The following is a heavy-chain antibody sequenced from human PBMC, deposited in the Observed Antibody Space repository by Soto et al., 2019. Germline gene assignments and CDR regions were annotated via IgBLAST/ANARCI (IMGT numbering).Heavy chain of an antibody. D-gene: IGHD3-22*01. CDR1: GFTFSNAW. CDR3: TTHYYDSSGYYP. V-gene: IGHV3-15*01. J-gene: IGHJ5*02. Sequence: PGGSLRLSCAASGFTFSNAWMSWVRQARGKGLEWVGRIKSKTDGGTTDYAAPVKGRFTISRDDSKNTLYLQMNSLKTEDTAVYYCTTHYYDSSGYYPWGQGTLVTVSS. CDR2: IKSKTDGGTT.